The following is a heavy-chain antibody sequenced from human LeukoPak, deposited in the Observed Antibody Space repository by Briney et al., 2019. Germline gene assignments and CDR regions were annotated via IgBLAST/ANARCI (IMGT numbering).Heavy chain of an antibody. V-gene: IGHV4-59*01. CDR3: AGDSPYCSSTSCYVY. CDR1: GGSISSYY. D-gene: IGHD2-2*01. J-gene: IGHJ4*02. Sequence: SETLSLTCTVSGGSISSYYWSWIRQPPGKGLEWIGYIYYSGSTNYNPSLKSRVTISEDTSKNQFSLKLSSVTAADTAVYYCAGDSPYCSSTSCYVYWGQGTLVTVSS. CDR2: IYYSGST.